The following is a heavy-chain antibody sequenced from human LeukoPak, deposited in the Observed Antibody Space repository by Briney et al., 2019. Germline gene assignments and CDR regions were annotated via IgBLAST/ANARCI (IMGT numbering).Heavy chain of an antibody. D-gene: IGHD6-6*01. CDR3: ARVTYSSSWRYFDY. V-gene: IGHV1-69*05. Sequence: ASVKVSCKASGGTFSSYAISWVRQAPGQGLEWMGGIIPIFGTANYAQKFQGRVTITTDESTSTAYMELSSLRSEDTAVYYCARVTYSSSWRYFDYWGQGTLVTVSS. CDR1: GGTFSSYA. CDR2: IIPIFGTA. J-gene: IGHJ4*02.